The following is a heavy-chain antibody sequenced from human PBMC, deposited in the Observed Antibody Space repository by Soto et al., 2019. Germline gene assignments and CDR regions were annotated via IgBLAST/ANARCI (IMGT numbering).Heavy chain of an antibody. CDR3: ARCGIAAAGNDAFDI. CDR2: IYYSGST. D-gene: IGHD6-13*01. V-gene: IGHV4-31*03. CDR1: GGSISSGGYY. J-gene: IGHJ3*02. Sequence: SETLSLTCTVSGGSISSGGYYWSWIRQHPGKGLEWIGYIYYSGSTYYNTSLKSRVTISVDTSKKQISLKLSSLTAADTAVYYCARCGIAAAGNDAFDIWGQGTMVTVSS.